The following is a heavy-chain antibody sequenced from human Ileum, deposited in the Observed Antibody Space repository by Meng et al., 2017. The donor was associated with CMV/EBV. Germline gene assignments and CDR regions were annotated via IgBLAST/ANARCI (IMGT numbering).Heavy chain of an antibody. V-gene: IGHV1-69*10. D-gene: IGHD1-26*01. CDR2: VIPILGIA. J-gene: IGHJ6*02. CDR1: GGTFSSYA. Sequence: SVKVSCKASGGTFSSYAISWVRQAPGQGLEWMGGVIPILGIANYAQKFQGRVTITADKSTSTAYMELSSLRSEDTAVYYCATLVGATTVSWISYYYGMDVWGQGTTVTVSS. CDR3: ATLVGATTVSWISYYYGMDV.